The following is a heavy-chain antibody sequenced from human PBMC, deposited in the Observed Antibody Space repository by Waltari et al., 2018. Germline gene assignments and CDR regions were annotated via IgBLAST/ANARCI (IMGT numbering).Heavy chain of an antibody. CDR3: ARSPRFGVGSYQFDS. J-gene: IGHJ4*02. V-gene: IGHV4-34*01. CDR2: IDRSGNT. CDR1: SGSLSNYY. D-gene: IGHD3-10*01. Sequence: QVQLQQWGAGLLKPSETLSLTCAVSSGSLSNYYWNWIRQTPGKGLEWIGDIDRSGNTNYNASLMSRLTISRDISKSHFSLRLEAVTAADTVVYYCARSPRFGVGSYQFDSWGQGTLVTVSS.